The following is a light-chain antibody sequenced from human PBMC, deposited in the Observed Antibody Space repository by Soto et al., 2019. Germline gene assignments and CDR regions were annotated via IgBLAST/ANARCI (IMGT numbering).Light chain of an antibody. CDR2: DAS. J-gene: IGKJ3*01. CDR3: LQYNSYPYS. CDR1: QSISSW. Sequence: DIPMTQSPSTLSASVGDRVTITCRASQSISSWLAWYQQKPGKAPTFLIYDASNLESGVPSRFSGSGSGTEFTLTISSLQPDDFATYYCLQYNSYPYSFGPGTKVDIK. V-gene: IGKV1-5*01.